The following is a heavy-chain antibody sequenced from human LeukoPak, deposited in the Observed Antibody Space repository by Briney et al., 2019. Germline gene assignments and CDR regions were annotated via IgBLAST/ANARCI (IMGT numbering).Heavy chain of an antibody. D-gene: IGHD6-13*01. CDR1: GFTFSSYG. J-gene: IGHJ1*01. V-gene: IGHV3-30*02. CDR2: IRYDGSNE. CDR3: AREYSSSWYWGSGVVQH. Sequence: PGGSLRLSCAASGFTFSSYGMHWVRQAPGKGLEWVAFIRYDGSNEYYADSVKGRFTISRDNSKNTLYLQMNSLRAEDTAVYYCAREYSSSWYWGSGVVQHWGQGTLVTVSS.